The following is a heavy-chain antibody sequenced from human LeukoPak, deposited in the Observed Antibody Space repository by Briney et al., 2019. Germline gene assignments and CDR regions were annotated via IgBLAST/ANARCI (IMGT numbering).Heavy chain of an antibody. J-gene: IGHJ6*02. CDR1: GGSFRVYY. V-gene: IGHV4-59*01. Sequence: SETLSLTCEVSGGSFRVYYWNWIRQPPGKGLEWIGYIYYSGSTIYNPSLKSRVTISVDTSKNQFSLRLSSVTAADTAVYYCARVSAMAGSYYGMDVWGQGTTVTVSS. CDR2: IYYSGST. CDR3: ARVSAMAGSYYGMDV. D-gene: IGHD6-19*01.